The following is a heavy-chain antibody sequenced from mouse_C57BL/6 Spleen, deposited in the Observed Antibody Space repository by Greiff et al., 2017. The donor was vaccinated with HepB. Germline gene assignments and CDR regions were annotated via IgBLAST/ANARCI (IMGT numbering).Heavy chain of an antibody. V-gene: IGHV3-6*01. CDR2: ISYDGSN. D-gene: IGHD1-1*01. Sequence: EVQLQESGPGLVKPSQSLSLTCSVTGYSITSGYYWNWIRQFPGNKLEWMGYISYDGSNNYNPSLKNRISITRDTSKNQFFLTLNSVTTEDTATYYCARDYYGSSRWGQGTTLTVSS. J-gene: IGHJ2*01. CDR3: ARDYYGSSR. CDR1: GYSITSGYY.